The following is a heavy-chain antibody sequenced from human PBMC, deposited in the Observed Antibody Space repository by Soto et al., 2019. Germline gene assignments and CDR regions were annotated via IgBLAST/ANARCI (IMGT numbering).Heavy chain of an antibody. D-gene: IGHD4-4*01. CDR1: GGSISSSSYY. J-gene: IGHJ5*02. CDR3: ARSPTTVTHCFDP. Sequence: PSETLSLTCTVSGGSISSSSYYWGWIRQPPGKGLEWIGSIYYSGSTYYNPSLKSRVTISVDTSKNQFSLKLSSVTAADTAVYYCARSPTTVTHCFDPWGQGTLVTVSS. V-gene: IGHV4-39*01. CDR2: IYYSGST.